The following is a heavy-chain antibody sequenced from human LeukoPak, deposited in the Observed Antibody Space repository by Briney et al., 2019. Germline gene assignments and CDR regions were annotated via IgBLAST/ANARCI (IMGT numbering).Heavy chain of an antibody. CDR2: VSAYNGNT. V-gene: IGHV1-18*01. D-gene: IGHD3-22*01. Sequence: ASVKVSCKASGYTFTSYGISWVRQAPGQGLEWMGWVSAYNGNTNYAQKLQGRVTMTTDTSTSTAYMELRSLRSDDTAVYYCARSSRTMIVADYWGQGTLVTVSS. J-gene: IGHJ4*02. CDR3: ARSSRTMIVADY. CDR1: GYTFTSYG.